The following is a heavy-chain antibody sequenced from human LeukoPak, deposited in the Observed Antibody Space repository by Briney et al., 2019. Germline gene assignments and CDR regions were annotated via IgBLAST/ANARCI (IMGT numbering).Heavy chain of an antibody. Sequence: TGKPVRHSQSPRGLPLSCYVKHDLPEPPENTLVHVPHILSNGSNKYYADSVKGRFTISRHNSKNTLYLQMNSLRAEDTAVYYCARDARPGTGYLHSASNDYWGQGTLVTVSP. D-gene: IGHD1/OR15-1a*01. CDR3: ARDARPGTGYLHSASNDY. CDR2: ILSNGSNK. V-gene: IGHV3-30*04. CDR1: GLPLSCYV. J-gene: IGHJ4*02.